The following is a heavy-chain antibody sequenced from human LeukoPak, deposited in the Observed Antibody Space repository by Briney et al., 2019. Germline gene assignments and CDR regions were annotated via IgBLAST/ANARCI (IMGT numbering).Heavy chain of an antibody. CDR1: GFTFSSYA. V-gene: IGHV3-23*01. CDR2: ISGSGGST. Sequence: PGGSLRLSCAASGFTFSSYAMSWVRQAPGKGLEWVSAISGSGGSTYYADSVKGRFTISRDNSKNTLYLQMNSPRAEDTAVYYCALGGYPNYYYYYMDVWGKGTTVTVSS. J-gene: IGHJ6*03. D-gene: IGHD3-22*01. CDR3: ALGGYPNYYYYYMDV.